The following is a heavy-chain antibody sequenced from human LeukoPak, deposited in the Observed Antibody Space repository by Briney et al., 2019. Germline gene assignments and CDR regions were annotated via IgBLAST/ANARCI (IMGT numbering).Heavy chain of an antibody. V-gene: IGHV3-33*08. Sequence: GGSLRLSCAASGFTFNNYAMKWVRQAPGKGLEWVAVTWYDGTNKYFADSVRGRFSISRDNSKNTLYLQMNSLRAEDTAVYYCARGDRSSWFNFDYWGQGTLVTVSS. CDR2: TWYDGTNK. J-gene: IGHJ4*02. CDR1: GFTFNNYA. D-gene: IGHD6-13*01. CDR3: ARGDRSSWFNFDY.